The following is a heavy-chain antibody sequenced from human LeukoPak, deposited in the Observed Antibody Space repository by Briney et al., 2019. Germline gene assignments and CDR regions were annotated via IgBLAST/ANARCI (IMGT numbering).Heavy chain of an antibody. J-gene: IGHJ2*01. CDR1: GFTFSTYN. Sequence: GGSLRLSCAASGFTFSTYNMNWVRQAPGKGLEWVANIKQDGSEKYYVDSVKGRFTISRDNAKNSLYLQMNSLRVEDTAVYYCARDWIPFDLWGRGTLVTVSS. CDR3: ARDWIPFDL. D-gene: IGHD2-2*03. V-gene: IGHV3-7*01. CDR2: IKQDGSEK.